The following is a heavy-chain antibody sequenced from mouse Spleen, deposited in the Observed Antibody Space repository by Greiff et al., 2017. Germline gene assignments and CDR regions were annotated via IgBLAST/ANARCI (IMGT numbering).Heavy chain of an antibody. Sequence: QVQLKESGPGLVAPSQSLSITCTVSGFSLTNYAVHWVRQSPGKGLEWLGVIWSDGSTDYNAAFISRLSISKDNSKSQVFFKMNSLQADDTAIYYCARNYYGSSQAFDYWGQGTTLTVSS. CDR1: GFSLTNYA. V-gene: IGHV2-4-1*01. D-gene: IGHD1-1*01. CDR2: IWSDGST. CDR3: ARNYYGSSQAFDY. J-gene: IGHJ2*01.